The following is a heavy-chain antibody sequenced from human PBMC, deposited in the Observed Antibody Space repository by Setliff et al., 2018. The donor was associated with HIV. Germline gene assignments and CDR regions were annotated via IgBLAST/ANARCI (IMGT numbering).Heavy chain of an antibody. V-gene: IGHV3-11*04. CDR1: GFTFSDYY. Sequence: PGGSLRLSCAASGFTFSDYYMSWIRQAPGKGLEWVSYISSSGTNIYYVDSVKGRFTISRDNFNNTPYLHMNSLRAEDTALYFCAKYGTLNSEYINYFDCWGQGVLVTVSS. CDR3: AKYGTLNSEYINYFDC. J-gene: IGHJ4*02. D-gene: IGHD1-26*01. CDR2: ISSSGTNI.